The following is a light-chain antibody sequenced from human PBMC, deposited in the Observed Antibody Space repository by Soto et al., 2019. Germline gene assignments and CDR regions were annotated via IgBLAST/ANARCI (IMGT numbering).Light chain of an antibody. CDR3: QQLNSYPLT. Sequence: IQLTQSPSSLSASVGDRVTITCRASQAISSHLAWYQQKPGKAPNLLIYGASTLQSGVPSRFSGSGSGTQFTLTISSLQPEDFATYYCQQLNSYPLTFGPGTKVDI. V-gene: IGKV1-9*01. CDR1: QAISSH. CDR2: GAS. J-gene: IGKJ3*01.